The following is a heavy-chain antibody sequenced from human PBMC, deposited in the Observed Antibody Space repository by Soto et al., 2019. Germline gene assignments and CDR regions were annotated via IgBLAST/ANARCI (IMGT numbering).Heavy chain of an antibody. J-gene: IGHJ4*02. Sequence: QVQLVQSGAEVQKPGSSVKVSCKASGYTFTSYYMHWVRQAPGQGLEWMGIINPSGTRTTYTQKFQGRVTMTRDTSTSTVYMELTSLRSDDTAVYYCARSACSGGTCYQGNFDYWGQGTLVTVSS. D-gene: IGHD2-15*01. CDR1: GYTFTSYY. CDR2: INPSGTRT. CDR3: ARSACSGGTCYQGNFDY. V-gene: IGHV1-46*01.